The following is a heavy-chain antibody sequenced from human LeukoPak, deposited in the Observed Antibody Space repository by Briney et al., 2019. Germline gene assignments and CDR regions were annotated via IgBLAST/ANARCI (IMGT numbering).Heavy chain of an antibody. V-gene: IGHV4-61*05. D-gene: IGHD3-22*01. CDR1: GDSISSSSYY. Sequence: SETLSLTCTVSGDSISSSSYYWGWIRQPPGKGLEWIGYIYYSGSTNYNPSLKSRVTISVDTSKNQFSLKLSSVTAADTAVYYCARGYERYYYDMEYFDLWGRGTLVTVSS. J-gene: IGHJ2*01. CDR2: IYYSGST. CDR3: ARGYERYYYDMEYFDL.